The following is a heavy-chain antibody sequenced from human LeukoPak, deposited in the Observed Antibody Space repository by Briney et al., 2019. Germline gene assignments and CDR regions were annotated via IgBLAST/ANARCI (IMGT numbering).Heavy chain of an antibody. CDR2: INPNSGGT. CDR1: GYTFTGYY. D-gene: IGHD3-3*01. CDR3: ARMYYDFWSGYSIYWFDP. J-gene: IGHJ5*02. Sequence: ASVKVSCKASGYTFTGYYMHWVRQAPGQGLEWMGWINPNSGGTNYAQKFQGRVTMTRDTSIGTAYMELSRLRSDDTAVYYCARMYYDFWSGYSIYWFDPWGQGTLVTVSS. V-gene: IGHV1-2*02.